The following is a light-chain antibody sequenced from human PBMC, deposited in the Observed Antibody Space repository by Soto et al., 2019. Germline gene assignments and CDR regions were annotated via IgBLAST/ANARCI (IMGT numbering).Light chain of an antibody. J-gene: IGKJ1*01. CDR2: GAS. V-gene: IGKV3-20*01. CDR1: QSFNSVY. Sequence: EIVLTQSPGTLSLSPGERATLSCRASQSFNSVYLAWYQQKPGQAPRLLIYGASSRATGIPDRFSGSGSRTDFTLTLSRLEPEDFAVYYCQQYGSSRAYGQGTKVDI. CDR3: QQYGSSRA.